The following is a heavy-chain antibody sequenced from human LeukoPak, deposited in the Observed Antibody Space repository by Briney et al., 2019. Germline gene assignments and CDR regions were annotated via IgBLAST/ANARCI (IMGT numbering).Heavy chain of an antibody. Sequence: ASVKVSCKASGYTFTNYGLSWVRQAPGQGLEWMGWIGAYNGHTNYVQKFQGRVTMTTDTSTSTAYMELRSLTCDDTAVYFCARGIHSGSSGPYYFDYWGQGTLVTVSS. V-gene: IGHV1-18*01. D-gene: IGHD1-26*01. CDR2: IGAYNGHT. J-gene: IGHJ4*02. CDR1: GYTFTNYG. CDR3: ARGIHSGSSGPYYFDY.